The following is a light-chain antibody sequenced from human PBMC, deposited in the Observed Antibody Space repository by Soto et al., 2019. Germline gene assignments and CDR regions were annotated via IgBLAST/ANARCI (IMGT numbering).Light chain of an antibody. V-gene: IGLV2-14*01. J-gene: IGLJ2*01. CDR2: EVS. CDR3: SSQTSSSTQV. CDR1: SSDVGGYNH. Sequence: QSALTQPASVSGSPGQSITISCTGTSSDVGGYNHVSWYQQHPGKAPQLMIYEVSNRPSGVSSRFSGSKSGNTASLTISGLQAEDEADYYCSSQTSSSTQVFGGGTKLTVL.